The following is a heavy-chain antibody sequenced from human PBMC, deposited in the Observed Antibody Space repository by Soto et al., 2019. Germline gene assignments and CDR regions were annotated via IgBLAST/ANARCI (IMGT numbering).Heavy chain of an antibody. V-gene: IGHV3-11*01. CDR1: GFTFSDYY. Sequence: GGSVRLSCAASGFTFSDYYMSWIRQAPGKGLEWVSYISSSGSTIYYADSVKGRFTISRDNAKNSLYLQMNSLRAEETAVYYCARGPYDYVWGSDPPHFDYWGQGTLVTVSS. D-gene: IGHD3-16*02. CDR2: ISSSGSTI. CDR3: ARGPYDYVWGSDPPHFDY. J-gene: IGHJ4*02.